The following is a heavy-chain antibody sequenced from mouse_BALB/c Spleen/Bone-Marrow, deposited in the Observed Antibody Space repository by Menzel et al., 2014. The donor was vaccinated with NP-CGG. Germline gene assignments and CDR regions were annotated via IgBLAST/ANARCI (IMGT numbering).Heavy chain of an antibody. Sequence: EVMLVESGGDLVKPGGSLKLSCAASGFTFSTYIMSWVRQTPEKRLEWVETISSGGRYIFYPDSVKGRFTLSRDNAKNTLYLQMSSLRSDDTAMYYCTREEDYDGNYKFAYWGQGTLVTVSA. CDR2: ISSGGRYI. CDR3: TREEDYDGNYKFAY. V-gene: IGHV5-6-4*01. J-gene: IGHJ3*01. D-gene: IGHD2-3*01. CDR1: GFTFSTYI.